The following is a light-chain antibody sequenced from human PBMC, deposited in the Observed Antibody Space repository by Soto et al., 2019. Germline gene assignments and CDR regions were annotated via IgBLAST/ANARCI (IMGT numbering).Light chain of an antibody. J-gene: IGLJ2*01. Sequence: QSALTQPRSVSGSPGQSVTISCTGTSSDVGGYNYVSWYQQHPGKAPKLMIYEVSKRPSGVSNRFSGSKSGNTASLTISGLQAEDEADYYCCSYAHGSTVVLGGGTKLTVL. CDR3: CSYAHGSTVV. V-gene: IGLV2-11*01. CDR1: SSDVGGYNY. CDR2: EVS.